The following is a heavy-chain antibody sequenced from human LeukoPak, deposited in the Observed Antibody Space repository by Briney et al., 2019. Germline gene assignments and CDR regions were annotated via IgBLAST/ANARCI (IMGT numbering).Heavy chain of an antibody. CDR2: INPNNGAT. CDR3: ARTASGSYTDY. D-gene: IGHD1-26*01. J-gene: IGHJ4*02. V-gene: IGHV1-2*02. Sequence: GASVKVSYKASGYTFTDYYMHWVRQAPGQGLEWVGWINPNNGATNYAQKFQGRVTMTCDTSISTAYMELTSLRSDDTAVYYCARTASGSYTDYWGQGTLVTVSS. CDR1: GYTFTDYY.